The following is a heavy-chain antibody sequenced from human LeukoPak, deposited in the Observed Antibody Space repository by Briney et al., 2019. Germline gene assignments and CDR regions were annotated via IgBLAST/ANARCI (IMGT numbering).Heavy chain of an antibody. Sequence: GSSVKVSCKASGGTFSSYAISWVRQAPGQGLEWMGGIIPIFGTANYAQKFQGRVTITTDESTSTAYMELSSLRSEDTAVYYCASPGGVVVPAAWGFDYWGQGTLVTVSS. J-gene: IGHJ4*02. D-gene: IGHD2-2*01. CDR2: IIPIFGTA. CDR1: GGTFSSYA. CDR3: ASPGGVVVPAAWGFDY. V-gene: IGHV1-69*05.